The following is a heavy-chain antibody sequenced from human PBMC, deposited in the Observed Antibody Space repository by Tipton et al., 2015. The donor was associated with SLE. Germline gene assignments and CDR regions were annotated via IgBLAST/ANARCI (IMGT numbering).Heavy chain of an antibody. D-gene: IGHD3-9*01. V-gene: IGHV4-59*11. CDR2: IYYSGST. J-gene: IGHJ3*02. CDR1: GGSISSHY. Sequence: TLSLTCTVSGGSISSHYWSWIRQPPGKGLEWIGYIYYSGSTNYNPSLKSRVTISVDTSKNQFSLKLSSVTAADTAVYYCARAVADFDGPGAFDIWGQGTMVTVSS. CDR3: ARAVADFDGPGAFDI.